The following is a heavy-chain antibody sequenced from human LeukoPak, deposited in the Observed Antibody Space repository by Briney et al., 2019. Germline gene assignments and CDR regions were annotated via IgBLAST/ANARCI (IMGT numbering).Heavy chain of an antibody. Sequence: GGSLRLSCAASGFTFGDYDMHWVRQAPGKGLEWVSLIRADGATTRYTDSVKGRFTISRDNNKDSLYLQMNSLRTEDTALYYCARDNTGSYEYWGQGTLVTVSP. D-gene: IGHD1-26*01. CDR2: IRADGATT. CDR1: GFTFGDYD. CDR3: ARDNTGSYEY. V-gene: IGHV3-43*02. J-gene: IGHJ4*02.